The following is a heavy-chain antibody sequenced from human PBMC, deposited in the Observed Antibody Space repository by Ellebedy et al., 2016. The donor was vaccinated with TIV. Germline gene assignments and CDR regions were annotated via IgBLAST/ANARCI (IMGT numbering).Heavy chain of an antibody. V-gene: IGHV3-48*04. CDR2: ISSSSSTI. CDR3: ARGRDYGDYVDYGMDV. J-gene: IGHJ6*02. CDR1: GFTFSSYS. D-gene: IGHD4-17*01. Sequence: GESLKISCAASGFTFSSYSMNWVRQAPGKGLEWVSYISSSSSTIYYADSVKGRFTISRDNAKNSLYLQMNSLRAGDTAVYYCARGRDYGDYVDYGMDVWGQGTTVTVSS.